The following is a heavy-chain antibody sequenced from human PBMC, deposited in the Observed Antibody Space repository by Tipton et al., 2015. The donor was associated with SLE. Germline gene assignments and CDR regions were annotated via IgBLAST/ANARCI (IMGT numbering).Heavy chain of an antibody. V-gene: IGHV4-61*09. CDR2: IYFSGQT. Sequence: TLSLTCTVSGDSISTDNYYWGWTRQPAGKALEWIGHIYFSGQTYYNPSLKSRVTISVDTSKNQFSLKLTSVTAADTAVYYCARGFHDFWSGSASGSFQHWGQGTLVTVSS. D-gene: IGHD3-3*01. J-gene: IGHJ1*01. CDR3: ARGFHDFWSGSASGSFQH. CDR1: GDSISTDNYY.